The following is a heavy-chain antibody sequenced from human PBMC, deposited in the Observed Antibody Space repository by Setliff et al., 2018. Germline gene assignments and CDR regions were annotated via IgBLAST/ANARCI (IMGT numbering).Heavy chain of an antibody. D-gene: IGHD3-3*01. CDR1: GGSFSGYH. Sequence: PSETLSLTCAVYGGSFSGYHWSWIRQPPGKGLEWIGEISHSGDPNYNPSLKSRVTISLDTSKNQFSLKLTSLAAADTAVYYCARAPQYSNFWYALSWFDPWGQGTLVTVSS. J-gene: IGHJ5*02. CDR3: ARAPQYSNFWYALSWFDP. CDR2: ISHSGDP. V-gene: IGHV4-34*01.